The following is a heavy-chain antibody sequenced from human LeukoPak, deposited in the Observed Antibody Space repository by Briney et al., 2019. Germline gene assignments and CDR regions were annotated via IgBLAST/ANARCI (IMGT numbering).Heavy chain of an antibody. Sequence: PSETLSLTCTVSGYSISSGYYWGWIRQPPGKGLEWIGSIYYSGSTYYNPSLKSRVTISVDTSKNQFSLKLSSVTAADTAVYYCARVSSSWRNWFDPWGQGTLVTVSS. J-gene: IGHJ5*02. CDR2: IYYSGST. CDR3: ARVSSSWRNWFDP. V-gene: IGHV4-38-2*02. D-gene: IGHD6-13*01. CDR1: GYSISSGYY.